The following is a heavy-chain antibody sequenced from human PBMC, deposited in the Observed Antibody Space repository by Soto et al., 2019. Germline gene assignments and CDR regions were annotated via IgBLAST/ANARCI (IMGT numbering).Heavy chain of an antibody. CDR2: ISSGGFKT. Sequence: GGSLRLSCVASGFTFKKYAMSWVRQAPGKGLEWVSGISSGGFKTQYVESVKGRFTISRENANNTLYLQMNSLRAEDTAIYYCAKQLEWLLSNLHCWGQGT. CDR1: GFTFKKYA. J-gene: IGHJ4*02. D-gene: IGHD3-3*01. CDR3: AKQLEWLLSNLHC. V-gene: IGHV3-23*01.